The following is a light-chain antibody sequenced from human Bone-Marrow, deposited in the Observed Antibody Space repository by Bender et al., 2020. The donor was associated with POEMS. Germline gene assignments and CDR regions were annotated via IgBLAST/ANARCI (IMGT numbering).Light chain of an antibody. CDR3: SSYAGSNNLVV. J-gene: IGLJ2*01. V-gene: IGLV2-8*01. CDR1: NSDVGAYNY. Sequence: QSALTQPASVSGSPGQSITISCTGTNSDVGAYNYVSWYQLHPGKAPKLMIYEVNKRPSGVPDRFSGSKSGNTASLTVSGLQAEDGADYYCSSYAGSNNLVVFGGGTKLTVL. CDR2: EVN.